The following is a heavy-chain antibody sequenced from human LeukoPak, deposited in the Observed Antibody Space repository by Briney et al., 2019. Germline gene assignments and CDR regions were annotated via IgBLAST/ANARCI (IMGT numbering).Heavy chain of an antibody. CDR3: ARATLDAFDI. CDR2: INHSGST. V-gene: IGHV4-34*01. Sequence: SETLSLTCAVYGGSFSGCYWSWIRQPPGKGLEWIGEINHSGSTNYNPSLKSRVTISVDTSKNQFSLKLSSVTAADTAVYYCARATLDAFDIWGQGTMVTVSS. CDR1: GGSFSGCY. J-gene: IGHJ3*02.